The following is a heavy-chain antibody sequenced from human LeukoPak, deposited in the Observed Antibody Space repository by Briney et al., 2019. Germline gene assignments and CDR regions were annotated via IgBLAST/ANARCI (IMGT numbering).Heavy chain of an antibody. Sequence: SETLSLTCAVYGGSFSGYYWSWIRQPPGKGLEWIGEINHSGSTNYNPSLKSRVTISVDTSKNQFSLKLSSVTAADTAVYYCARGQQLVIIPYYFDYWGQGTLVTVSS. D-gene: IGHD6-13*01. CDR3: ARGQQLVIIPYYFDY. J-gene: IGHJ4*02. CDR1: GGSFSGYY. V-gene: IGHV4-34*01. CDR2: INHSGST.